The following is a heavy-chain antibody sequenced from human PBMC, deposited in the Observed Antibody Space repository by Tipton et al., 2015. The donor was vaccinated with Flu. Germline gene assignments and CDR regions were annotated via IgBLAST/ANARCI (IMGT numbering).Heavy chain of an antibody. CDR2: IYYSEST. CDR3: ARRGQQWLDYGMDV. V-gene: IGHV4-59*08. J-gene: IGHJ6*02. Sequence: TLSLTCTVSGGSISSYYWSWIRQPPGKGLEWIGYIYYSESTNYNPSLKSQVTISVDTSKNQFSLKLSSVTAADTAVYYCARRGQQWLDYGMDVWGQGTTVTVSS. CDR1: GGSISSYY. D-gene: IGHD6-19*01.